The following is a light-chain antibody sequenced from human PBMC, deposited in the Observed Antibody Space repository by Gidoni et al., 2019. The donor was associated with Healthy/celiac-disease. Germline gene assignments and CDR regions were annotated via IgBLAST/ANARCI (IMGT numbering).Light chain of an antibody. Sequence: ESVLTQSPGTLSLSPGERATLSCTASQSVSSSYLAWYQQKPGQAPRLLIYGASRRATGIPDRFSGSGSGTDFTLTISRLEPEDFAVYYCQQYGSSPWTFGQGTKVEIK. J-gene: IGKJ1*01. V-gene: IGKV3-20*01. CDR2: GAS. CDR1: QSVSSSY. CDR3: QQYGSSPWT.